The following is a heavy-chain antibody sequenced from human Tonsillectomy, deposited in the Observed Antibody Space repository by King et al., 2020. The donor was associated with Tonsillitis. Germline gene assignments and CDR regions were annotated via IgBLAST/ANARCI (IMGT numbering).Heavy chain of an antibody. J-gene: IGHJ3*02. Sequence: LQLQESGPGLVKPSGTLSLTCAVSGGSISSSNWWSGVRQPPGKWLEWIGEIYHSGSTNYNPSRQSRVTISVDKSKNQFSLKLSSVTAADTAVYYCAREGYSGGALDAFDIWGKGTMVTVSS. V-gene: IGHV4-4*02. CDR1: GGSISSSNW. CDR2: IYHSGST. CDR3: AREGYSGGALDAFDI. D-gene: IGHD2-21*01.